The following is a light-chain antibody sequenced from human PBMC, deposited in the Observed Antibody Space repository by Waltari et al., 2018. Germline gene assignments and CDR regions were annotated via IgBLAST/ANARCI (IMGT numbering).Light chain of an antibody. CDR2: DDY. CDR1: RGRIDSNH. CDR3: LSFDNTLWV. V-gene: IGLV6-57*01. Sequence: FMLTQPHSVSESPGKTVTISCTRTRGRIDSNHVQWYQQRPGRPPTTVIYDDYQRPSGVPTRFSASIDRASNSASLTIAGLTTEDEADYYCLSFDNTLWVFGGGTKLTVL. J-gene: IGLJ3*02.